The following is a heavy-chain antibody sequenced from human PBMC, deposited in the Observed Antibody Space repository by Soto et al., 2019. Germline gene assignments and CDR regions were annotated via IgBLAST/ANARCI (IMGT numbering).Heavy chain of an antibody. J-gene: IGHJ4*02. CDR2: IYYSGST. CDR1: GGSISSYY. D-gene: IGHD5-12*01. CDR3: ARDLRLAPSSSDY. V-gene: IGHV4-59*01. Sequence: SETLSLTCTVSGGSISSYYWSWIRQPPGKGLEWIGYIYYSGSTNYNPSLKSRVTISVDTSKNQFSLKLSSVTAADTAVYYCARDLRLAPSSSDYPGPAPLVTVST.